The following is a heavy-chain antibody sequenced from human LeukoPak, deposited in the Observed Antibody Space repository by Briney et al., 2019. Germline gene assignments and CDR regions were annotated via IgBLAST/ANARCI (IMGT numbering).Heavy chain of an antibody. J-gene: IGHJ3*02. CDR1: GFTFRNYG. Sequence: QSGGSLRLSCAASGFTFRNYGMHWVRQAPGKGLEWVAVISHDGNNKYYADSVKGRLTISRDNSKNTLNLQMISLRVEDTAVYYCAKSFAMIVDEGAFDIWGQGTMVTVSS. D-gene: IGHD3-22*01. V-gene: IGHV3-30*18. CDR2: ISHDGNNK. CDR3: AKSFAMIVDEGAFDI.